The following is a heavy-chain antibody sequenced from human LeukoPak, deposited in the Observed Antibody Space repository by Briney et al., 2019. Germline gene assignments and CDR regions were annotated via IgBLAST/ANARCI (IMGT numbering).Heavy chain of an antibody. CDR3: ARGIAVAGTLTDLDY. CDR2: INPNSGGT. J-gene: IGHJ4*02. V-gene: IGHV1-2*02. CDR1: GYTFTGYY. D-gene: IGHD6-19*01. Sequence: ASVKVSCKASGYTFTGYYMHWVRQAPGQGLEWMGWINPNSGGTNYAQKFQGRVTMTRDTSISTAYMELSRLRSDDTAVYYCARGIAVAGTLTDLDYWGQGTLVTVSS.